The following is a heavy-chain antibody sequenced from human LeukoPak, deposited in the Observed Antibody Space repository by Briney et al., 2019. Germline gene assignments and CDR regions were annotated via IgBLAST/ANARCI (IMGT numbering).Heavy chain of an antibody. D-gene: IGHD3-16*02. Sequence: KPSETLSLTCTVSGGSISSYYWNWIRQPPGKGREWIGCIHYSGSTNYNPSLKSRVTISVDTSKNQFSLKLSSVTAADTAVYYCARHEEGIYDYVWGSYRRGAMRDWGQGTLVTVSS. CDR1: GGSISSYY. V-gene: IGHV4-59*08. CDR2: IHYSGST. CDR3: ARHEEGIYDYVWGSYRRGAMRD. J-gene: IGHJ4*02.